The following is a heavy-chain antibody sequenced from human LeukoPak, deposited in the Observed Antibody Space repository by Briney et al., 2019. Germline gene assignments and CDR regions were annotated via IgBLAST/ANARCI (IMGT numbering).Heavy chain of an antibody. CDR2: IYTSGST. J-gene: IGHJ4*02. V-gene: IGHV4-4*07. CDR3: ARKPATDILTGLGFDY. CDR1: GGSISNYF. D-gene: IGHD3-9*01. Sequence: SETLSLTCTVSGGSISNYFWSWVRQPAGKGLEWVGRIYTSGSTNYNPSLKSRVTISVDTSKNQFSLKLSSVTAADTAVYYCARKPATDILTGLGFDYWGQGTLVTVSS.